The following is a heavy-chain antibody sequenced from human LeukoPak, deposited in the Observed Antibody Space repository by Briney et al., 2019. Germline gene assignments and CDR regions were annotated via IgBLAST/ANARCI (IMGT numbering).Heavy chain of an antibody. Sequence: GGSLRLSCAASGFSFSDYWMHWVRQAPGKGLVWVSRINSDGRNIAYADSVKGRFTISRDNAKNTLYLEMNSLSIEDTAVYYCARAISWTGAQGHMDVWGKGTTVTVS. J-gene: IGHJ6*03. V-gene: IGHV3-74*03. CDR2: INSDGRNI. CDR1: GFSFSDYW. D-gene: IGHD6-13*01. CDR3: ARAISWTGAQGHMDV.